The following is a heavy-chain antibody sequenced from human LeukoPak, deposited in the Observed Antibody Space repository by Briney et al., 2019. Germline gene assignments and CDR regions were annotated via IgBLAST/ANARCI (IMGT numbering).Heavy chain of an antibody. CDR1: GFTFSSYG. CDR2: IWYDGSNK. CDR3: ARDLSTSCYAYDY. J-gene: IGHJ4*02. Sequence: PGRSLRLSCAASGFTFSSYGMHWVRQAPGKGLEWVAVIWYDGSNKYYADSVKGRFTISRDNAKNSLYLQMNSLRVDDTAVYYCARDLSTSCYAYDYWGQGTLVTVSS. V-gene: IGHV3-33*01. D-gene: IGHD2-2*01.